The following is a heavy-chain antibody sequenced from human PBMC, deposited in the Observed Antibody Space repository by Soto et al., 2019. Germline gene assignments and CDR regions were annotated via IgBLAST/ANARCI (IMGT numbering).Heavy chain of an antibody. Sequence: PGESLKISCKGSGYSFTSYWIGWVRQMPGKGLEWMGIIYPGDSDTRYSPSFQGQVTISADKSISTAYLQWSSLKASDTAMYYCARHSSITIFGVVRYHWFDPWGRGTLVTVSS. D-gene: IGHD3-3*01. J-gene: IGHJ5*02. CDR3: ARHSSITIFGVVRYHWFDP. CDR1: GYSFTSYW. V-gene: IGHV5-51*01. CDR2: IYPGDSDT.